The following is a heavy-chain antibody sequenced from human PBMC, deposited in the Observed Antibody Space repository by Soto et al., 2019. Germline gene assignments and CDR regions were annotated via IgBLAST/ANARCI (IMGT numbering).Heavy chain of an antibody. D-gene: IGHD3-3*01. CDR2: IKQDGSEK. CDR1: GFTFGSLC. J-gene: IGHJ5*02. CDR3: ARGILRRFLEWLPRTHFDP. Sequence: GGSLRLSCAASGFTFGSLCMSWVRQAPGKGLEWVANIKQDGSEKYYVDSVKGRFTISRDNAKNSLYLQMNSLRAEDTAVYYCARGILRRFLEWLPRTHFDPWGQGTLVTVSS. V-gene: IGHV3-7*01.